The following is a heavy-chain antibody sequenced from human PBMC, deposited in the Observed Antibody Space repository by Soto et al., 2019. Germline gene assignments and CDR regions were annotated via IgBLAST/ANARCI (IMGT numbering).Heavy chain of an antibody. V-gene: IGHV3-33*06. D-gene: IGHD6-13*01. J-gene: IGHJ4*02. CDR2: MWYDGSNK. CDR1: GFTFSSYG. Sequence: PGGSLRLSCAASGFTFSSYGMHWVRQAPGKGLEWVAVMWYDGSNKYYADSVKGRFTISRDNSKNTLYLQMNSLRAEDTAVYYCAKAARLYSSSWYAYYWGQGTLVTVSS. CDR3: AKAARLYSSSWYAYY.